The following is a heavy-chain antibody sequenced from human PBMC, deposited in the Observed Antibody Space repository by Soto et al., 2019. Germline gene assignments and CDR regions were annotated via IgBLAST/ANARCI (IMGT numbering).Heavy chain of an antibody. Sequence: QLQLQESGPGLVKPSETLSLTCTVSGVSISSSYYYWGWIRQPPGKGLEWTGTIHYSGSTYYNPSLNSRIIISIDTSKNQFSLKLNSVTAADAAVYYCATFSGMTTATTERYFDYWGQGTLVTVSS. V-gene: IGHV4-39*01. J-gene: IGHJ4*02. D-gene: IGHD4-17*01. CDR3: ATFSGMTTATTERYFDY. CDR2: IHYSGST. CDR1: GVSISSSYYY.